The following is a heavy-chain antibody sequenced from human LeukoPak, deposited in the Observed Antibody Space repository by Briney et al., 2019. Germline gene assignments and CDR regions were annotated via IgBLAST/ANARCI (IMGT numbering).Heavy chain of an antibody. V-gene: IGHV3-73*01. J-gene: IGHJ3*02. CDR2: IRSKANSYAT. CDR1: GFTLSGSA. Sequence: GGSLRLSCAASGFTLSGSAMHWVRQASGKGLEWVGRIRSKANSYATAYGASVKGRFTISRDDSKNTAYLHLNSLETEDTAVYYCTGITMIVETFDIWGQGTMVTVSS. D-gene: IGHD3-22*01. CDR3: TGITMIVETFDI.